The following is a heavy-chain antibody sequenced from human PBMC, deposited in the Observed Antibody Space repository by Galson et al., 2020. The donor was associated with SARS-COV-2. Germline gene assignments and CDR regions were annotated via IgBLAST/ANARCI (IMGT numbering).Heavy chain of an antibody. CDR1: GYTFNTYW. V-gene: IGHV5-51*01. Sequence: GESLKISCMGSGYTFNTYWIAWVRQMPGKGLEWMGIFYPGASDTTYSTSFQGRVTISADRSSSTAYLQWSSLEASDTAIYYCARRDYGGSMDVWGQGTPVTASS. CDR3: ARRDYGGSMDV. J-gene: IGHJ6*02. D-gene: IGHD4-17*01. CDR2: FYPGASDT.